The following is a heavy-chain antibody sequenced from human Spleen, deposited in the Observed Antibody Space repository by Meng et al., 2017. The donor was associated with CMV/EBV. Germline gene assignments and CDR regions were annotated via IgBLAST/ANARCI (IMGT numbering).Heavy chain of an antibody. J-gene: IGHJ6*02. V-gene: IGHV1-2*02. CDR2: INPNSGGT. CDR3: AYWGIAARPRYYYYGMDV. Sequence: ASVKVSCKASGGTLISYTITWVRQAPGQGLEWMGWINPNSGGTNYAQKFQGRVTMNRETSISTAYMELSRLRSDDTAVYYCAYWGIAARPRYYYYGMDVWGQGTTVPSP. CDR1: GGTLISYT. D-gene: IGHD6-6*01.